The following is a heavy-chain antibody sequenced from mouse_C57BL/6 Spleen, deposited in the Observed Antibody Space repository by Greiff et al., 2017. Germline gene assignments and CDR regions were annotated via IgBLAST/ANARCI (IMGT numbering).Heavy chain of an antibody. CDR2: INPSTGGT. Sequence: EVQLQESGPELVKPGASVKISCKASGYSFTGYYMNWVKQSPEKSLEWIGEINPSTGGTTYNQKFKAKATLTVDKSSSTAYMQLKSLTSEDSAVYYCARGEASWFAYWGQGTLVTVSA. CDR3: ARGEASWFAY. V-gene: IGHV1-42*01. J-gene: IGHJ3*01. CDR1: GYSFTGYY. D-gene: IGHD3-2*02.